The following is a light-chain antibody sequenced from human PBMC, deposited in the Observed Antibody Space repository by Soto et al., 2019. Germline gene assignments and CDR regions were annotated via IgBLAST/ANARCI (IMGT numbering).Light chain of an antibody. J-gene: IGKJ2*01. CDR1: QSVSSSY. Sequence: EIVLTQSPGTLSLSPGERATLSCRASQSVSSSYLARYQQKPGQAPRLLIYGASSRATGIPDRFSGSGSGTDFTLTISRLEPEDFAVYYCQQYGSSPETLGQGTQLEIK. CDR3: QQYGSSPET. CDR2: GAS. V-gene: IGKV3-20*01.